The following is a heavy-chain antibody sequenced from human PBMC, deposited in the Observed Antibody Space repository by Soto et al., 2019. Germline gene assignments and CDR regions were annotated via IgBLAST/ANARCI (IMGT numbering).Heavy chain of an antibody. CDR2: TYYRSKWYN. Sequence: PSQTLSLTCAISGDSVSSNSAAWNWIRQSPSRGLEWLGRTYYRSKWYNDYAVSVKSRITINPDTSKNQFSLQLNSVTPEDTAVYYCARTEKGARRYYYYGMDVWGQGTTVTVS. V-gene: IGHV6-1*01. CDR1: GDSVSSNSAA. CDR3: ARTEKGARRYYYYGMDV. J-gene: IGHJ6*02. D-gene: IGHD1-26*01.